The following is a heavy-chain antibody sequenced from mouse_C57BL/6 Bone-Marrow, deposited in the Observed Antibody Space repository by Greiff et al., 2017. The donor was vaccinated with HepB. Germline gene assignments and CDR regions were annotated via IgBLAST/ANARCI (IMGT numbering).Heavy chain of an antibody. J-gene: IGHJ3*01. CDR3: ARDRITTEFAY. Sequence: EVKLLESGPGLVKPSQSLSLTCSVTGYSITSGYYWNWIRQFPGNKLEWMGYISYDGSNNYNPSLKNRISITRGTSKNQFFLKLNSVTTEDTATYYCARDRITTEFAYWGQGTLVTVSA. CDR2: ISYDGSN. CDR1: GYSITSGYY. V-gene: IGHV3-6*01. D-gene: IGHD1-1*01.